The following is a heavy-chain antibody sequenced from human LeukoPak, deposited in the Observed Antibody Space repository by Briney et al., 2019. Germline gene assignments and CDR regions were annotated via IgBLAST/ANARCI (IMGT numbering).Heavy chain of an antibody. J-gene: IGHJ6*02. D-gene: IGHD2-15*01. Sequence: PGASLRLSCAASGFTFSSYAMSWVRPTPGRGLEWVLAISGSGGSTYYADSVKGRFTISRDNSKNTLYLQMNSLRAEDTAVYYCAKELTVVVVAAISLPNYYGMDGWGQGTTVTASS. CDR3: AKELTVVVVAAISLPNYYGMDG. V-gene: IGHV3-23*01. CDR1: GFTFSSYA. CDR2: ISGSGGST.